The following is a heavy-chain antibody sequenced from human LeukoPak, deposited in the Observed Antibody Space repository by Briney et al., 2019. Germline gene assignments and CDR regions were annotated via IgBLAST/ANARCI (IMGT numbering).Heavy chain of an antibody. CDR1: GFTFSNYA. CDR3: AKTGGSSGWYEDY. J-gene: IGHJ4*02. Sequence: GGSLRLSCAASGFTFSNYAMSWVRQAPGKGLEWVSAITGSGGTTYYADSAKGRFTISRDNSKNTLYLQMNSLRAEDTALYYCAKTGGSSGWYEDYWGQGTLVTVSS. V-gene: IGHV3-23*01. CDR2: ITGSGGTT. D-gene: IGHD6-19*01.